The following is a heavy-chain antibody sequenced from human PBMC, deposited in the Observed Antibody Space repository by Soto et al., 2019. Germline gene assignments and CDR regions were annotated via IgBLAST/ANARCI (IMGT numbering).Heavy chain of an antibody. CDR3: ALNIAAAVYYYYYGMDV. D-gene: IGHD6-13*01. J-gene: IGHJ6*02. V-gene: IGHV1-69*13. CDR1: GGTFSSYA. Sequence: AASVKVSCKASGGTFSSYAISWVRQAPGQGLEWMGGIIPIFGTANYAQKFQGRVTITADESTSTAYMELSSLRSEDTAVYYCALNIAAAVYYYYYGMDVWGQGTTVTVSS. CDR2: IIPIFGTA.